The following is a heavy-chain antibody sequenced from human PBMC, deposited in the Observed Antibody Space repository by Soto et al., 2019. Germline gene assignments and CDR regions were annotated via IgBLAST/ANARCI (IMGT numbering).Heavy chain of an antibody. J-gene: IGHJ4*02. Sequence: ASVKVSCKASGDTFSSHALSWVRQAPGQGLEWMGGIIPIFDARTYAQKFQGRVTISADKSTKTGYMELNSLRAEDTAIYYCAKKVNSGPGSQYFDYWGQGTLVTVSS. V-gene: IGHV1-69*06. CDR1: GDTFSSHA. CDR2: IIPIFDAR. CDR3: AKKVNSGPGSQYFDY. D-gene: IGHD3-10*01.